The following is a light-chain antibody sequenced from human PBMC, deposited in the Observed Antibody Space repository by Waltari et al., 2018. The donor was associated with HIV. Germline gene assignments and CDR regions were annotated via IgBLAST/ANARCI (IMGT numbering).Light chain of an antibody. V-gene: IGLV2-11*01. CDR1: SSDVGGYNY. Sequence: QSALTQPRSVSGSPGQSVTISCTGTSSDVGGYNYVSWYQQHPGKAPKLMIFDVSKRPSRVPVRFSGSRSGNTASLTISGLQAEDEADYYCCSYAGSYTDVFGTGTKVTVL. J-gene: IGLJ1*01. CDR3: CSYAGSYTDV. CDR2: DVS.